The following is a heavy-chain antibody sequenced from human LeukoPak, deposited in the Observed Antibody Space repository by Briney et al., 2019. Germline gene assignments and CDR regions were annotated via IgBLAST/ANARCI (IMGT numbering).Heavy chain of an antibody. CDR1: GYTLTELS. Sequence: ASVKVSCKVSGYTLTELSMHWVRQAPGKGLEWMGGFDPEDGETIYAQKFQGRVTMTEDTSTDTAYMELSSLRSEDTAVYYCATGPIVPAAMEGPQAYYYGMDVWGQGTTVTVSS. J-gene: IGHJ6*02. CDR3: ATGPIVPAAMEGPQAYYYGMDV. CDR2: FDPEDGET. D-gene: IGHD2-2*01. V-gene: IGHV1-24*01.